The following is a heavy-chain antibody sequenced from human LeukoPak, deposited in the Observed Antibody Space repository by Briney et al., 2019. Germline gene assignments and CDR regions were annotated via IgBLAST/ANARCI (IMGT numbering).Heavy chain of an antibody. CDR1: GGFFSGYY. V-gene: IGHV4-34*01. J-gene: IGHJ4*02. CDR2: INPSGRT. CDR3: ARLSGYHFDY. Sequence: SETLSLTCAVYGGFFSGYYWSWIRQPPGKGLEWIGEINPSGRTNYNPSLKSRVTMSIDTSKNQFSLKLSSVTAADTAVYYCARLSGYHFDYWGQGALVTVSS. D-gene: IGHD5-12*01.